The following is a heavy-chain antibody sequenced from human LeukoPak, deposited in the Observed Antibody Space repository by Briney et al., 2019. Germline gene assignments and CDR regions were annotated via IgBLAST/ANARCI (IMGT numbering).Heavy chain of an antibody. CDR3: ARDRPTGASRVFVVQ. CDR2: ISSGSSYI. J-gene: IGHJ4*02. CDR1: GFTFSTYA. Sequence: GGSLRLSCTASGFTFSTYAMTWVRQAPGEGLEWISSISSGSSYIYYAHSVRGRFTIARDNTKNSLFLVMTTLRTEDTAIYYCARDRPTGASRVFVVQWGQGTQVTVSS. V-gene: IGHV3-21*01. D-gene: IGHD3-3*01.